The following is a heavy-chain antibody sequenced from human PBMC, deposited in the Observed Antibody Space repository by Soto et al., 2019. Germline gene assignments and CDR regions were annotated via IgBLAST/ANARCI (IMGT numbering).Heavy chain of an antibody. J-gene: IGHJ6*02. V-gene: IGHV3-30*18. Sequence: GGSLRLSCAASGFSFSSYGMHWVRQAPGKGLEWVAMISYDGTDEYYADSVKGRFTISRDNSKNAVYLQMNSLRAEDTAVYYCAKDLVATIRYYGMDVWGQGTTVTVSS. CDR3: AKDLVATIRYYGMDV. CDR1: GFSFSSYG. D-gene: IGHD5-12*01. CDR2: ISYDGTDE.